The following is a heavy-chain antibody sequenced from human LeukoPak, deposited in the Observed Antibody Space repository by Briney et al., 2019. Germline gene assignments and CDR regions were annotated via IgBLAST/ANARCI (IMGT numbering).Heavy chain of an antibody. V-gene: IGHV4-59*12. CDR2: IYYSGST. CDR3: ARGYSYGPNDAFDI. Sequence: PSETLSLTCTVSGGSISSYYWSWIRQPPGKGLEWIGYIYYSGSTNYNPSLKSRVTISVDTSKNHFSLKLSSVTAADTAVYYCARGYSYGPNDAFDIWGQGTMVTISS. CDR1: GGSISSYY. J-gene: IGHJ3*02. D-gene: IGHD5-18*01.